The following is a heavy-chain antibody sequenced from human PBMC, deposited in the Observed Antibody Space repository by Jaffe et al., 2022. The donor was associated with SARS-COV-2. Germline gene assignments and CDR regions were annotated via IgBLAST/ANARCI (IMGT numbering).Heavy chain of an antibody. V-gene: IGHV3-21*06. CDR2: ISSTTAYI. Sequence: EVQLVESGGGLVKPGGSLRLSCGASGFTFSTFIMNWVRQAPGKGLEWVSSISSTTAYIYYADSVKGRFTISRDNAENSLYLQMESLRAEDTAVYYCARYRGPLNALDYWGQGTLVTVSS. J-gene: IGHJ4*02. CDR3: ARYRGPLNALDY. CDR1: GFTFSTFI. D-gene: IGHD1-26*01.